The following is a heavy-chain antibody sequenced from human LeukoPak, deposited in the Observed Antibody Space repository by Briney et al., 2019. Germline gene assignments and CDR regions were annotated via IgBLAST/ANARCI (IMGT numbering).Heavy chain of an antibody. V-gene: IGHV3-48*03. J-gene: IGHJ3*02. CDR3: ARSGGGITIFGVRPI. CDR2: ISSSGSTI. Sequence: GGSLRLSCAASGFTFSSYEMNWVRQAPGKGLEWVSYISSSGSTIYYADSVKGRFTISRDNAKNSLYLQMNSLRAEDTAVYYCARSGGGITIFGVRPIWGQGTMVTVSS. CDR1: GFTFSSYE. D-gene: IGHD3-3*01.